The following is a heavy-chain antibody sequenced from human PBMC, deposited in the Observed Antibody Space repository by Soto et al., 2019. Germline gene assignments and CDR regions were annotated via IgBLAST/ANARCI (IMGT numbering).Heavy chain of an antibody. D-gene: IGHD5-12*01. CDR3: ARGPGGYWLIDY. CDR1: GGTFSSYA. Sequence: SVKVSCKASGGTFSSYAISWVRQAPGQGLEWMGGIIPIFGTANYAQKFQGRVTITADESTSTAYMELRSLRSDDTAVYYCARGPGGYWLIDYWGQGTLVTVSS. V-gene: IGHV1-69*13. J-gene: IGHJ4*02. CDR2: IIPIFGTA.